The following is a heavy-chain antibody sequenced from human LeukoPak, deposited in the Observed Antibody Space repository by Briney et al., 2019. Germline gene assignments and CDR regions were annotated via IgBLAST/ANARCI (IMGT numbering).Heavy chain of an antibody. D-gene: IGHD2-21*02. Sequence: GESLKISCKASGYSFTSYWIGWVRHMPGKGLEWMGIIDPSDSETRYTPSFQGQVTISVDKSLTTAYLQWNSLKASDTAMYYCARQTAMGRSGNYWGQGTLVTVSS. J-gene: IGHJ4*02. V-gene: IGHV5-51*01. CDR1: GYSFTSYW. CDR2: IDPSDSET. CDR3: ARQTAMGRSGNY.